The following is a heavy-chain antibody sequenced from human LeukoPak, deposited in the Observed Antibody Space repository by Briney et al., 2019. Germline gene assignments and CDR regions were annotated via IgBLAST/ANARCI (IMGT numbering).Heavy chain of an antibody. CDR3: ARGPRKGYLRPKRREGENWFDP. J-gene: IGHJ5*02. CDR1: GGSISSSSYY. Sequence: SETLSLTCTVSGGSISSSSYYWGWIRQPPGKGLEWIGSIYYSGSTYYNPSLKSRVTISVDTSKNQFSLKLSSVTAADTAVYYCARGPRKGYLRPKRREGENWFDPWGQGTLVTVSS. CDR2: IYYSGST. D-gene: IGHD2-15*01. V-gene: IGHV4-39*01.